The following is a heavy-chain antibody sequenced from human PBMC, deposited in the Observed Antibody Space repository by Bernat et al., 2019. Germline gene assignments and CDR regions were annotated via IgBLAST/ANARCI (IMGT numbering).Heavy chain of an antibody. CDR3: ARVYETLLLFWAGGMDV. CDR1: GFTFSSYS. V-gene: IGHV3-21*01. D-gene: IGHD3-3*01. Sequence: EVQLVESGGGLVKPGGSLRLSCAASGFTFSSYSMNWVRQAPGKGLEWVSSISSSSSYIYYADSGKGRFTISRDNAKNSLYLQMKSLRAEDTAVYYCARVYETLLLFWAGGMDVWGQGTTVTVSS. J-gene: IGHJ6*02. CDR2: ISSSSSYI.